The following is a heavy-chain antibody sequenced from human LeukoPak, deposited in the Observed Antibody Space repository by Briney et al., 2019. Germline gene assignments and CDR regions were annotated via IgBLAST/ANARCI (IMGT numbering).Heavy chain of an antibody. CDR2: IIPIFGTA. D-gene: IGHD5-18*01. Sequence: TVKVPCNASGRTFSSHSTSWVRQAPGQGLEWMGGIIPIFGTANYAQKFQGRVTITTDESTSTAYMELSSLRSEDTAVYYCASWPLGYSRDYWGQGTLVTVSS. CDR3: ASWPLGYSRDY. CDR1: GRTFSSHS. V-gene: IGHV1-69*05. J-gene: IGHJ4*02.